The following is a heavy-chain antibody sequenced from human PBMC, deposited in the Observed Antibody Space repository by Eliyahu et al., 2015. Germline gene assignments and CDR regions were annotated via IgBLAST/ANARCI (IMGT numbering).Heavy chain of an antibody. CDR3: AKEGFGWSADCRIANCYFDH. V-gene: IGHV3-23*01. CDR2: ISGYGGAT. Sequence: EVQLLKSGGGLVQTGGSLRVSCEASGFTFRNXAMPGVRQAPGKGLGWIATISGYGGATFYADSVKGRFTISKDNSKNTVDLQMNSLRVEDTALYYCAKEGFGWSADCRIANCYFDHWGQGSLVTVSS. CDR1: GFTFRNXA. D-gene: IGHD1-1*01. J-gene: IGHJ4*02.